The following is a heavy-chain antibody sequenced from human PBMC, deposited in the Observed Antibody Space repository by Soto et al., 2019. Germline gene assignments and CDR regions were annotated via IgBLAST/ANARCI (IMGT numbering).Heavy chain of an antibody. CDR3: ARDNGATGWFY. Sequence: EVQLVESGGGLVQPGGSLRLSCVVSGFTFSSYWMSWVRRAPGKGLEWVANINKDGSEKHYVASVKGRFTISRDNAKNSLYLQMNSLSAEDTAVYYCARDNGATGWFYWCQGTLVTVSS. D-gene: IGHD6-19*01. CDR2: INKDGSEK. V-gene: IGHV3-7*05. CDR1: GFTFSSYW. J-gene: IGHJ4*02.